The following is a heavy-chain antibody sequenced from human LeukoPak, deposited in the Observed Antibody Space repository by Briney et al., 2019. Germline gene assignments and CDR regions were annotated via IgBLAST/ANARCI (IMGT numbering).Heavy chain of an antibody. D-gene: IGHD3-22*01. CDR1: GGSISSGGYC. V-gene: IGHV4-30-4*01. Sequence: SETLSLTCTVSGGSISSGGYCWSWIRQPPGKGLEWIGYMYYSGSTYYNPSLKSRVTISIDTSKNQFSLKLNSVTAADTAVYYCARERAYERGPHDAFDIWGQGTMVTVSS. CDR2: MYYSGST. J-gene: IGHJ3*02. CDR3: ARERAYERGPHDAFDI.